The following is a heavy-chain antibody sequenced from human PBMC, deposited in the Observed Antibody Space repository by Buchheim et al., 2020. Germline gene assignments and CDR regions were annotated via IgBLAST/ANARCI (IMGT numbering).Heavy chain of an antibody. CDR3: AQGELMGEDF. Sequence: EVQLVESGGALVQPGGSLRLSCAASGFAFSSYWMTWVRQAPGKGLEWVANIKEDGTKKKYVDSVKGRFTISRDKAENSLDMQMNSLRVEDTAVYYCAQGELMGEDFWGQGTL. CDR1: GFAFSSYW. J-gene: IGHJ1*01. CDR2: IKEDGTKK. V-gene: IGHV3-7*01. D-gene: IGHD1-26*01.